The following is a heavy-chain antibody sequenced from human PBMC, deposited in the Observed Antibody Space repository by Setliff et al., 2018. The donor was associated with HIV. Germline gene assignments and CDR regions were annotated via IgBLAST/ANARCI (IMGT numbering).Heavy chain of an antibody. CDR3: ARQNRYYYGSGSFHNWFDP. CDR1: GGTFSSYA. J-gene: IGHJ5*02. Sequence: SVKVSCKASGGTFSSYAISWVRQAPGRGLEWMGGIIPILGIANYAQKFQGRVAITADKSTSTACMELSSLRSEDTAVYYCARQNRYYYGSGSFHNWFDPWGQGTLVTVS. V-gene: IGHV1-69*10. CDR2: IIPILGIA. D-gene: IGHD3-10*01.